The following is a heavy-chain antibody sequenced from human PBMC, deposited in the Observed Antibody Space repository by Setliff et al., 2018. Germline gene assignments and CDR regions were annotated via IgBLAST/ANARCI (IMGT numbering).Heavy chain of an antibody. D-gene: IGHD6-19*01. V-gene: IGHV4-4*07. J-gene: IGHJ4*02. CDR3: ARRYSTAWFFDY. CDR2: IYTSGGI. CDR1: GGSIRNYF. Sequence: SETLSLTCTVPGGSIRNYFWGWIRQPAGKGLEWIGRIYTSGGIDYNTSLRSRVTISVDTSKDQFSLRLSSLTAADTAVYYCARRYSTAWFFDYWGQGTLVTVSS.